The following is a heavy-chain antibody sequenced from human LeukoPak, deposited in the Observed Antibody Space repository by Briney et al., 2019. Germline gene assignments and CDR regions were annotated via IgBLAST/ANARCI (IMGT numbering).Heavy chain of an antibody. CDR3: ARGNIVATIGRAFDI. D-gene: IGHD5-12*01. J-gene: IGHJ3*02. CDR2: INHSGST. CDR1: GGSFSGYY. V-gene: IGHV4-34*01. Sequence: SETLSLTFAVYGGSFSGYYWSWIRQPPGKGLEWIGEINHSGSTNYNPSLKSRVTISVDTSKNQFSLKLSSVTAADTAVYYCARGNIVATIGRAFDIWGQGTMVTVSS.